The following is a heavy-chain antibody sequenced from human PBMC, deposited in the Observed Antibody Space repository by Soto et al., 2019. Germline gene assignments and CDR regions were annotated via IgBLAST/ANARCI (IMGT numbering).Heavy chain of an antibody. CDR1: GYTFTGYY. V-gene: IGHV1-2*02. CDR3: ARDSDPSSTRLFCGMDV. CDR2: INPNSGGT. Sequence: ASVKVSCKASGYTFTGYYMHWVRQAPGQGLEWMGWINPNSGGTNYAQKFQGRVTMTRDTSISTAYMELSRLRSDDTAVYYCARDSDPSSTRLFCGMDVWGQGTTVTVSS. J-gene: IGHJ6*02. D-gene: IGHD2-2*01.